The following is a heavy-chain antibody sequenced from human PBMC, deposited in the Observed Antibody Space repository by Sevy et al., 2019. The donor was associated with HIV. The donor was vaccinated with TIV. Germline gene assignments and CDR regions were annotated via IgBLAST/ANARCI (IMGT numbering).Heavy chain of an antibody. Sequence: GESLKISCAASGFTFSKYSMSWVRQPPGKGLEWVSTLSFGCGEINYADSVKGRFTISRDNSKSSVYLKMNNLRPEDTAVYYCAREGCTKPHDYWGQGTLVTVSS. CDR2: LSFGCGEI. J-gene: IGHJ4*02. D-gene: IGHD2-8*01. CDR3: AREGCTKPHDY. V-gene: IGHV3-23*01. CDR1: GFTFSKYS.